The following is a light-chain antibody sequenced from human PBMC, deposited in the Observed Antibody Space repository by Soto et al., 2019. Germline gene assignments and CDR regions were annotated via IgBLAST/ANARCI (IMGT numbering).Light chain of an antibody. CDR1: TSDVGRYNY. CDR3: NSYTSTSTYV. CDR2: DVS. V-gene: IGLV2-14*01. J-gene: IGLJ1*01. Sequence: QSVLTQPASVSGSPGQSITISCTATTSDVGRYNYVSWYQQHPGKAPKLIIYDVSNRPSGVSNRFSDSKSGNTASLTISGLQTEDEADYYCNSYTSTSTYVFGTGTKVTVL.